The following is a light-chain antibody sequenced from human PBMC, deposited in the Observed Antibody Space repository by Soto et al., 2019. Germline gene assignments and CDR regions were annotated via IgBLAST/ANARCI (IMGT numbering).Light chain of an antibody. CDR2: DDN. CDR1: NANIGAFDT. V-gene: IGLV1-51*01. CDR3: GSWDSSLXAYV. J-gene: IGLJ1*01. Sequence: QSVLTQPPSMSAAPGQRVTISCSGGNANIGAFDTVHWYQHLPGTAPKLLTYDDNKRPSGIPDRFSGSKSGTSATLGITGLQSVAEDDYYCGSWDSSLXAYVVGTWTKVXV.